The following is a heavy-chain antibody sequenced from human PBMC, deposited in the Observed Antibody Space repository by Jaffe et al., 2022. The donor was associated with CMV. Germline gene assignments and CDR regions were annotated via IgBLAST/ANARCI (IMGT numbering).Heavy chain of an antibody. J-gene: IGHJ4*02. CDR1: GFSLSTSGMC. D-gene: IGHD4-17*01. CDR3: ARTSNYGGKEPYFDY. V-gene: IGHV2-70*15. CDR2: IDWDDDK. Sequence: QVTLRESGPALVKPTQTLTLTCTFSGFSLSTSGMCVSWIRQPPGKALEWLARIDWDDDKYYSTSLKTRLTISKDTSKNQVVLTMTNMDPVDTATYYCARTSNYGGKEPYFDYWGQGTLVTVSS.